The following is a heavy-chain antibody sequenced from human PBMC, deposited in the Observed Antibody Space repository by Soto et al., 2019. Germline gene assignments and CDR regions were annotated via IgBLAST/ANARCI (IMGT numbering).Heavy chain of an antibody. CDR2: ISAGKGNT. D-gene: IGHD6-6*01. CDR3: ASDAFEISSNPLNWFDP. V-gene: IGHV1-18*01. Sequence: QVQLLQSGAEVKKPGASVKVSCRASNYAITSYGIRWVRQAPGQGLEWMGWISAGKGNTNYAHRIQDRITLTTDTSTRTAYMELWSLRSDVTAVYYCASDAFEISSNPLNWFDPWGQGTLVTVSS. J-gene: IGHJ5*02. CDR1: NYAITSYG.